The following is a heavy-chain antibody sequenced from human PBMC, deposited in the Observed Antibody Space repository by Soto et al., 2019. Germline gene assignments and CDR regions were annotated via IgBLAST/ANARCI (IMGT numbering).Heavy chain of an antibody. J-gene: IGHJ4*02. V-gene: IGHV1-3*01. D-gene: IGHD5-18*01. CDR1: GYTFTSYA. Sequence: ASVKVSCKASGYTFTSYAMHWVRQAPGQRLEWMGWINAGNGNTKYSQKFQGRVTITRDTSASTAYMELSSLRSEDTAVYYCARDGANSYGLWYFDYWGQGTLVTVSS. CDR2: INAGNGNT. CDR3: ARDGANSYGLWYFDY.